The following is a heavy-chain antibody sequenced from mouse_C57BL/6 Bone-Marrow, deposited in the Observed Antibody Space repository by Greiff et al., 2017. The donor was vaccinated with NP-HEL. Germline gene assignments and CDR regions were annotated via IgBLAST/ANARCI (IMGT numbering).Heavy chain of an antibody. CDR1: GFTFTDYY. J-gene: IGHJ2*01. CDR2: IRNKANGYTT. Sequence: EVKLVESGGGLVQPGGSLSLSCAASGFTFTDYYMSWVRQPPGKALEWLGFIRNKANGYTTEYSASLKGRFTISRDNSQSILYLQMNALRAEDSATYYCARYYYYGSSNYFDYWGQGTTLTVSS. V-gene: IGHV7-3*01. D-gene: IGHD1-1*01. CDR3: ARYYYYGSSNYFDY.